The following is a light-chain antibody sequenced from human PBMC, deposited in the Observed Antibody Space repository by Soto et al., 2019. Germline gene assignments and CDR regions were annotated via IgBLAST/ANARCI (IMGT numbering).Light chain of an antibody. CDR3: SSYTSSSTYV. CDR1: SSDVGGSNY. J-gene: IGLJ1*01. CDR2: GVS. V-gene: IGLV2-14*01. Sequence: LTQPASVSGSPGLSITISCTASSSDVGGSNYVSWYQQHPGKAPKLIIYGVSVRPSGVSNRFSGSKFGNTASLTISGLQAEDEADYYCSSYTSSSTYVFGTGTKVTVL.